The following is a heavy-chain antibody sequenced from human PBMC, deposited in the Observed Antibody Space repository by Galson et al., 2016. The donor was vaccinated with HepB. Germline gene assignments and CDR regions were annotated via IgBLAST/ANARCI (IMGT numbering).Heavy chain of an antibody. CDR2: IYWDGDK. D-gene: IGHD4-23*01. Sequence: PALVKPTQTLTLTCTFSGFSLSSGGMAVAWIRQPPGKALKWLGIIYWDGDKRYSPSLTDRLTITKDDSKNQVVLTVTNMDPVDTGTYYCAHMTSRYDYGGFDYWGQGAPVTVSS. V-gene: IGHV2-5*02. CDR1: GFSLSSGGMA. J-gene: IGHJ4*02. CDR3: AHMTSRYDYGGFDY.